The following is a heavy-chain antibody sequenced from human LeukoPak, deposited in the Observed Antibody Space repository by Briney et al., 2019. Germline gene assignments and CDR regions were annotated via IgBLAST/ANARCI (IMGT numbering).Heavy chain of an antibody. V-gene: IGHV3-30*02. CDR1: GFTFSSYG. CDR2: IRYDGSNK. D-gene: IGHD6-6*01. CDR3: AGGLRRGIAARLNY. Sequence: GGSLRLSCAASGFTFSSYGMHWVRQAPGKGLEWVAFIRYDGSNKYYADSVKGRFTISRDNSKNTLYLQMNSLRAEDTAVYYCAGGLRRGIAARLNYWGQGTLVTVSS. J-gene: IGHJ4*02.